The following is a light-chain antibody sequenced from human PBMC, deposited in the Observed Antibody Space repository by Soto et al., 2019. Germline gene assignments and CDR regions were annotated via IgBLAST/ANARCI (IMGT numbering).Light chain of an antibody. CDR3: QQYSQGPPET. J-gene: IGKJ1*01. CDR1: QSVGSS. V-gene: IGKV3-15*01. CDR2: DAS. Sequence: IVFTQSPYTVSVSPGERVTLSCRASQSVGSSVAWYQQETGQAPRLLIYDASTRATGIPARFSASGSGTEFTLSIRSRQAAEFAAYYYQQYSQGPPETFGQGTKVDIK.